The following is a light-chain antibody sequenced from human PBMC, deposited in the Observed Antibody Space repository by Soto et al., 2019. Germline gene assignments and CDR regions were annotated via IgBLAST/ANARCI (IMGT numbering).Light chain of an antibody. CDR2: DAS. Sequence: DIQMTQSPSSLSASVGDRVTITCQASQDISNYLTWYQQKPGKAPKLLIYDASNVETGVPSRFSGSGSGPDFTFTISSLQPEDIATYYCQQYDNPSLTFGGGTKVEIK. CDR1: QDISNY. V-gene: IGKV1-33*01. J-gene: IGKJ4*01. CDR3: QQYDNPSLT.